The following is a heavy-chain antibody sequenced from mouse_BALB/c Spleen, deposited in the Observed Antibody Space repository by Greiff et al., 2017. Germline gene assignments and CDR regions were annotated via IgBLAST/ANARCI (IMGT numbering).Heavy chain of an antibody. D-gene: IGHD2-1*01. CDR1: GYSITSDYA. J-gene: IGHJ4*01. CDR2: ISYSGST. Sequence: EVQLVESGPGLVKPSQSLSLTCTVTGYSITSDYAWHWIRQFPGNKLEWMGYISYSGSTSYNPSLKSRISITRDTSKNQFFLQLNSVTTEDTATYYCARKGLLRAMDYWGQGTSVTVSS. V-gene: IGHV3-2*02. CDR3: ARKGLLRAMDY.